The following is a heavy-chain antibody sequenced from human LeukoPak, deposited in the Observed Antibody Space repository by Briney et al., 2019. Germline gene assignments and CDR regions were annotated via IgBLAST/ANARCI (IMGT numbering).Heavy chain of an antibody. V-gene: IGHV3-23*01. CDR3: AKEGHVDWNNWFDP. J-gene: IGHJ5*02. D-gene: IGHD3-9*01. CDR2: ITGGGEST. Sequence: PGGSLRLSCAASGFTFEASAMSWVRQAPGKGLEWVAVITGGGESTYYADSVKGRFTISRDNSKNTLFLQMNSLRAEDTAIYYCAKEGHVDWNNWFDPWGQGTLVTVSS. CDR1: GFTFEASA.